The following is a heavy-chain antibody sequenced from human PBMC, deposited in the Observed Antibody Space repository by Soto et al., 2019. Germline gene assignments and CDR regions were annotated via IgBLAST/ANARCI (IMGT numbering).Heavy chain of an antibody. CDR2: ISGSGGST. CDR1: GFNFSSYA. J-gene: IGHJ4*02. D-gene: IGHD3-3*01. V-gene: IGHV3-23*01. Sequence: GGSLRLSCAASGFNFSSYAMSWVRQAPGKGLEWVSAISGSGGSTYYADSVKGRFTISRDNSKNTLYLQMNSLRAEDTAVYYCAKDVSSITIFGVVYFDYWGQGTLVTVSS. CDR3: AKDVSSITIFGVVYFDY.